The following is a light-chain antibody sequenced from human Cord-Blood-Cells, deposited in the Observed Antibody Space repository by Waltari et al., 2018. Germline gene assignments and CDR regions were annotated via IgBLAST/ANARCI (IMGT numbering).Light chain of an antibody. J-gene: IGLJ3*02. Sequence: SSELTQDPAVSVALGQTVRITCQGDSLRSYYASWYQQKPGQAPVLVIYGKNNRPSVIPDRFCGSSSGNTASLTSTGAQAEDESDYYCNSRDSSGNHWVFGGGTKRTVL. CDR1: SLRSYY. V-gene: IGLV3-19*01. CDR3: NSRDSSGNHWV. CDR2: GKN.